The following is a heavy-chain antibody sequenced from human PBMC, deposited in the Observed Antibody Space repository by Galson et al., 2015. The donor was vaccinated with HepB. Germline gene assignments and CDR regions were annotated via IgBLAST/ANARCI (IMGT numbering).Heavy chain of an antibody. CDR2: IIPIFGTA. Sequence: SVKVSCKASGGTFSSYAISWVRQAPGQGLEWMGGIIPIFGTANYAQKFQGRVTITADESTSTAYMELSSLGSEDTAVYYCARDLEIANDAFDIWGQGTMVTVSS. D-gene: IGHD1-1*01. V-gene: IGHV1-69*13. CDR1: GGTFSSYA. CDR3: ARDLEIANDAFDI. J-gene: IGHJ3*02.